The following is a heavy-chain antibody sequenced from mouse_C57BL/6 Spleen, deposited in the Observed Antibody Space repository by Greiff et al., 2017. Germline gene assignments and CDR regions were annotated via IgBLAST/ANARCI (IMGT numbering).Heavy chain of an antibody. CDR1: GYTFTGYW. V-gene: IGHV1-9*01. D-gene: IGHD1-1*01. CDR2: ILPGSGST. J-gene: IGHJ4*01. CDR3: ARGVIYYGSSFYAMDY. Sequence: QVQLQQSGAELMKPGASVKLSCKATGYTFTGYWIEWVKQRPGHGLEWIGEILPGSGSTNYNEKFKGKATLTADTSSNTAYMQLSSLTTEDSAVYYCARGVIYYGSSFYAMDYWGQGTAVTVSS.